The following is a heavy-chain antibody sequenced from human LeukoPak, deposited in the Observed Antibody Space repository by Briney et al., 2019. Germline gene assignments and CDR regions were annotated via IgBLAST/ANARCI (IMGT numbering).Heavy chain of an antibody. D-gene: IGHD4/OR15-4a*01. CDR2: IYTSGST. V-gene: IGHV4-61*02. Sequence: PSQTLSLTCTVSGGSISSGSYYWSWIRQPAGKGLEWIGRIYTSGSTNYNPSLKSRVTLSVDTSTNHFSLNIKSVTAADTAMYYCARGRRIVVLPGRGYFDLWGRGTLVTVSS. J-gene: IGHJ2*01. CDR1: GGSISSGSYY. CDR3: ARGRRIVVLPGRGYFDL.